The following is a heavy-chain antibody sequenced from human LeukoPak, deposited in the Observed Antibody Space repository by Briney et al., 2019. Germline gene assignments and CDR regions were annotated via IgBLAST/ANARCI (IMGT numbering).Heavy chain of an antibody. J-gene: IGHJ3*02. D-gene: IGHD1-26*01. CDR2: MNPNSGNT. CDR3: ARGWGQWGLAWGFDI. Sequence: ASVKVSCKASGYTFTSYDINWVRQATGQGLEWMGWMNPNSGNTGYAQKFQGRVTMTRNTSISTTYMELSSLGSEDTAVYYCARGWGQWGLAWGFDIWGQGTMVTVSS. CDR1: GYTFTSYD. V-gene: IGHV1-8*01.